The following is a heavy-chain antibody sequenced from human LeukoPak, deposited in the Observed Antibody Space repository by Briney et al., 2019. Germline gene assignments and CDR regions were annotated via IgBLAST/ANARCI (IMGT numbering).Heavy chain of an antibody. D-gene: IGHD6-6*01. CDR2: INPNSGGT. CDR1: GYTFTGYY. V-gene: IGHV1-2*02. Sequence: ASVKVSCKASGYTFTGYYMHWVRQAPGQGLEWMGWINPNSGGTNYAQKFQGRVTMTRDTSISTAYMELSRLRSDNTVVYYCARDLDSSSSGVDYWGQGTLVTVSS. J-gene: IGHJ4*02. CDR3: ARDLDSSSSGVDY.